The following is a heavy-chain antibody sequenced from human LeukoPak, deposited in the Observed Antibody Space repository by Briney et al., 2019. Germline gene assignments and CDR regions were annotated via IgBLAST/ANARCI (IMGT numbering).Heavy chain of an antibody. CDR3: ARGPPYYDFWSGYYWAFDI. D-gene: IGHD3-3*01. CDR1: GGSFSGYY. Sequence: SETLSLTCAVYGGSFSGYYWSWIRQPPGKGLEWIGELNHSGSTNYNPSLKSRVTISVDTSKNQFSLKLSSVTAADTAVYYCARGPPYYDFWSGYYWAFDIWGQGTMVTVSS. V-gene: IGHV4-34*01. J-gene: IGHJ3*02. CDR2: LNHSGST.